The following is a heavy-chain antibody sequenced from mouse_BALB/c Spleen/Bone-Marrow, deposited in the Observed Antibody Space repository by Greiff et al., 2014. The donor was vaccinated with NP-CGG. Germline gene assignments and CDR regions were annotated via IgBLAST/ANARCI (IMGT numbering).Heavy chain of an antibody. CDR3: ARQYGNFGVMDY. J-gene: IGHJ4*01. CDR2: ISSGGSYT. CDR1: LFTFIKYF. D-gene: IGHD2-1*01. Sequence: YLFNPLFSLKLSFSSSLFTFIKYFISFFLHTPYNILYFFANISSGGSYTYYPDSVKGRFTISRDNAKNTLYLQIRSLKSEDTAMYYCARQYGNFGVMDYWGQGTSVTVSS. V-gene: IGHV5-6*01.